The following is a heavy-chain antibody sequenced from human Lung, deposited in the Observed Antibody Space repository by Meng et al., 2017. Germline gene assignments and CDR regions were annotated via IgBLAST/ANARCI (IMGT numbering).Heavy chain of an antibody. V-gene: IGHV4-34*01. Sequence: QGELEQWGAGLFKPSEPLSLTCVVSGGSFSDYYWSWIRQPPGKGLEWIGEINHSGSTNYNPSLESRATISVDTSQNNLSLKLSSVTAADSAVYYCARGPTTMAHDFDYWGQGTLVTVSS. J-gene: IGHJ4*02. CDR2: INHSGST. CDR1: GGSFSDYY. D-gene: IGHD4-11*01. CDR3: ARGPTTMAHDFDY.